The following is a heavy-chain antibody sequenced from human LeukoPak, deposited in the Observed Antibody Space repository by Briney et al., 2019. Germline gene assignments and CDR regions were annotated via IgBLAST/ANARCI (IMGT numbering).Heavy chain of an antibody. V-gene: IGHV3-7*01. J-gene: IGHJ4*02. D-gene: IGHD2-21*01. CDR3: AAGDSFDY. CDR2: INQDANER. Sequence: PWGSLRLSCTASGFTFSSHWMSWVRQAPGKGLEWVANINQDANERYYVDSVKGRYTISRDNAKNSLYLQLNSLRAEDTAVYYCAAGDSFDYWGQGALVTVSS. CDR1: GFTFSSHW.